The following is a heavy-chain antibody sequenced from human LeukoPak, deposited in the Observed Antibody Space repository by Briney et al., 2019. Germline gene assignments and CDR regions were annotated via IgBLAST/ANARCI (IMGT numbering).Heavy chain of an antibody. CDR1: GFTFSSYA. Sequence: GRSLRLSCAASGFTFSSYAMHWVRQAPGKGLEWVAVISYDGSNKYYADSVKGRFTISRDDSKNTLYLQMNSLRAEDTAVYYCARDRVGATDYFDYWGQGTLVTVSS. D-gene: IGHD1-26*01. CDR3: ARDRVGATDYFDY. CDR2: ISYDGSNK. J-gene: IGHJ4*02. V-gene: IGHV3-30-3*01.